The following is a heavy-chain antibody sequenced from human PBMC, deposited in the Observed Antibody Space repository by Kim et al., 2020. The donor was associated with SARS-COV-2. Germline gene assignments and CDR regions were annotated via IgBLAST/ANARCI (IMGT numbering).Heavy chain of an antibody. Sequence: GGSLRLSCAASGFMFKEYGMTWVRQVPGKGLEWVAAMTRNGGVKAYADSVKGRFIISRDNAKNFMYLEMNSLRAEDTAVYYCARGTGILTGAMELWGQGT. CDR1: GFMFKEYG. V-gene: IGHV3-20*04. D-gene: IGHD3-9*01. J-gene: IGHJ4*02. CDR2: MTRNGGVK. CDR3: ARGTGILTGAMEL.